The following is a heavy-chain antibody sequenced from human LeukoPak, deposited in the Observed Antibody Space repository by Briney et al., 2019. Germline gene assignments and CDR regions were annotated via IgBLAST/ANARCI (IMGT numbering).Heavy chain of an antibody. CDR2: ISSSSSTI. CDR1: GFTFSSYE. J-gene: IGHJ4*02. D-gene: IGHD1-26*01. V-gene: IGHV3-48*01. CDR3: AREGVGARDYFDY. Sequence: PGGSLRLSCAASGFTFSSYEMNWVRQAPGKGLEWVSYISSSSSTIYYADSVKGRFTISRDNAKNSLYLQMNGLRAEDTAVYYCAREGVGARDYFDYWGQGTLVTVSS.